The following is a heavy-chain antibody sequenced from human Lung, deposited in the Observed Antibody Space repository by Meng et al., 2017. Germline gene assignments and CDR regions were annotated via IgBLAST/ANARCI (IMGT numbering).Heavy chain of an antibody. J-gene: IGHJ4*02. CDR1: GGCFSDYY. Sequence: QVQLKLGGAGLLVPSETLSLTCVVSGGCFSDYYWSWIRQLPGKGLEWIGEINHSGSTNYNPYLESRATISVDTSQNNLSLKLRSVTAADSAVYYCARGPTTMAHDFDYWGQGTLVTVSS. D-gene: IGHD4-11*01. CDR3: ARGPTTMAHDFDY. CDR2: INHSGST. V-gene: IGHV4-34*01.